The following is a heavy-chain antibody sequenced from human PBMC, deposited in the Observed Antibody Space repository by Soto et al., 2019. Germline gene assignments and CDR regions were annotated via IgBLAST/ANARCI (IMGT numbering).Heavy chain of an antibody. CDR3: ARGPLCGGDCYSGAFDI. V-gene: IGHV1-3*01. D-gene: IGHD2-21*01. CDR1: GYTFTSYA. J-gene: IGHJ3*02. Sequence: QVQLVQSGAEVKKPGASVKVSYKASGYTFTSYAMHWVRQAPGQRLEGMGWINAGNGNTKYSQKFQGRVTITRDTSASTAYMELSSLRSEDTAVYYCARGPLCGGDCYSGAFDIWGQGTMVTVSS. CDR2: INAGNGNT.